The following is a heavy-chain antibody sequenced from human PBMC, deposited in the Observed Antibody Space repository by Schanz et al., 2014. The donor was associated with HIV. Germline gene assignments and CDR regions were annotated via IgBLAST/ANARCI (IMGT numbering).Heavy chain of an antibody. CDR2: ISWNSGSI. D-gene: IGHD1-26*01. Sequence: EVQLVESGGGLVKPGRSLRLSCAASGFTFSSYAMHWVRQAPGKGLEWVSGISWNSGSIGYADSVKGRFTISRDNAKNSLHLQMNSLRAEDTALYYCAKDIGRDVGYGLDVWGQGTTVTVSS. CDR1: GFTFSSYA. CDR3: AKDIGRDVGYGLDV. V-gene: IGHV3-9*01. J-gene: IGHJ6*02.